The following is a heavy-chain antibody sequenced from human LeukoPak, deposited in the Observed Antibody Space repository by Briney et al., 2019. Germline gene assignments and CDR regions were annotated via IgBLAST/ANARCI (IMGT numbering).Heavy chain of an antibody. CDR1: GYTFTGYY. CDR3: AREEWGRYCSSTSCDHPPYWFDP. J-gene: IGHJ5*02. Sequence: ASVKVSCKASGYTFTGYYMHWVRQAPGQGLEWMGWINPNSGGTNYAQKFQGRVTMTRDTSISTAYMELSRLRSDDTAVYYCAREEWGRYCSSTSCDHPPYWFDPWGQGTLVTVSS. V-gene: IGHV1-2*02. CDR2: INPNSGGT. D-gene: IGHD2-2*01.